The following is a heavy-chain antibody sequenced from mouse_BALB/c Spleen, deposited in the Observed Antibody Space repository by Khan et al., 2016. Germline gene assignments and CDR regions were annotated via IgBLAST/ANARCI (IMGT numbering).Heavy chain of an antibody. J-gene: IGHJ1*01. CDR1: GYTFTNYG. Sequence: QIQLVQSGPELKKPGKTVKISCKASGYTFTNYGMNWVKQAPGKGLKWMGWINTYSGESTYADDFKGRFAFSLETYANTAYLQLNNLNNVDTATYFCARYRYYYGSIRYFDVWGAGATVTVSS. V-gene: IGHV9-3-1*01. CDR2: INTYSGES. D-gene: IGHD1-1*01. CDR3: ARYRYYYGSIRYFDV.